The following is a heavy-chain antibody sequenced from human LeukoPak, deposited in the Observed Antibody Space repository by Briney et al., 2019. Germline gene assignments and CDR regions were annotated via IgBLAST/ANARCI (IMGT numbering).Heavy chain of an antibody. V-gene: IGHV5-51*01. CDR2: IYPRDSDT. CDR3: ARGYNYNVYYFDS. Sequence: GESLKISCKSSGYSFTTYWIGWVRQMPGKGLEWMGIIYPRDSDTRYSPSFQGQVTISADKSISTAYLQCSSLKASDTAMYYCARGYNYNVYYFDSWGQGTLVTVSS. J-gene: IGHJ4*02. CDR1: GYSFTTYW. D-gene: IGHD5-18*01.